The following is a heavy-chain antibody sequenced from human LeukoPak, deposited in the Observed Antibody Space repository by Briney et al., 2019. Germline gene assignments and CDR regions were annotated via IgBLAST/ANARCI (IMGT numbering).Heavy chain of an antibody. Sequence: SETLSLTCTVSRGSTSTYYWSWIRQPAGKGLEWIGRIYPSGNTNFNPSLMSRVTMSIDTSKNQFSLKLSSVTAADTAVYYCAREAYDSRELGYWGQGTLVTVSS. V-gene: IGHV4-4*07. D-gene: IGHD3-22*01. CDR2: IYPSGNT. CDR1: RGSTSTYY. CDR3: AREAYDSRELGY. J-gene: IGHJ4*02.